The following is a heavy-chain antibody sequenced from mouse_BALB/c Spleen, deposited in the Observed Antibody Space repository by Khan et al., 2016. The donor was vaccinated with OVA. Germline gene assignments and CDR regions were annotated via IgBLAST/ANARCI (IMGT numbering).Heavy chain of an antibody. CDR2: MIYTGYT. V-gene: IGHV3-8*02. CDR1: GDSITSGY. Sequence: EVQLQESGPSLVKPSQTLSLTCSVTGDSITSGYWSWIRKFPGNKLEYMGYMIYTGYTDYNPSLKSRIAITRHTSKTQYYLQLNSMTAEDTATYYWAISAYSYAFAYWGRGTLVTVSA. D-gene: IGHD2-12*01. J-gene: IGHJ3*01. CDR3: AISAYSYAFAY.